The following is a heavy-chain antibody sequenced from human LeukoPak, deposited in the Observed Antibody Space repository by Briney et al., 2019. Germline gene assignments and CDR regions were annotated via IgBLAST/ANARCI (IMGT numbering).Heavy chain of an antibody. Sequence: ASVKVSCKASGYTFTSYGISWVRQAPGQGLEWMGWISAYNGNTDYAQKVQGRVTMTTDTSTSIAYMELRSLRSDDTAVYYCATRFSGDGWSDYWGQGTLVTVSS. D-gene: IGHD5-12*01. V-gene: IGHV1-18*01. J-gene: IGHJ4*02. CDR3: ATRFSGDGWSDY. CDR1: GYTFTSYG. CDR2: ISAYNGNT.